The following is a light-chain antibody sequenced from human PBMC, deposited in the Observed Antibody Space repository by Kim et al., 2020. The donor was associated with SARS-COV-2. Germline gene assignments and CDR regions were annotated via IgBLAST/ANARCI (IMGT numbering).Light chain of an antibody. V-gene: IGKV1-27*01. J-gene: IGKJ4*02. CDR2: AAS. CDR1: QSVNSY. Sequence: EIVMTQSPATLSVSLGARTTLTCRASQSVNSYLAWYQQKPGKPPKLFIYAASAWPSGVPSRFSGSGSGTDFTLTVTSLQPEDVATYYCHKFDGAPCTFGPGTQVEIK. CDR3: HKFDGAPCT.